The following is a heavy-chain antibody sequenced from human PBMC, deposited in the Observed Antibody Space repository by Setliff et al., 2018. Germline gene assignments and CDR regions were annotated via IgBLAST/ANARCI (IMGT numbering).Heavy chain of an antibody. J-gene: IGHJ5*02. CDR1: GGSISSSNW. D-gene: IGHD6-19*01. CDR3: ASFIIGGWQNWFDP. Sequence: PSETLSLTCAVSGGSISSSNWWSWVRQPPGKGLEWIGTIYYSGATYHNPSLKSRLAISVDTSKNQFSLMLNSVTAADTAVYYCASFIIGGWQNWFDPWGHGTLVTVSS. CDR2: IYYSGAT. V-gene: IGHV4-4*02.